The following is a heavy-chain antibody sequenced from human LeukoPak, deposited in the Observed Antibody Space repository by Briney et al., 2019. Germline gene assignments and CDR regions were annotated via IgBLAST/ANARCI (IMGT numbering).Heavy chain of an antibody. CDR1: GGSISDHF. D-gene: IGHD3/OR15-3a*01. V-gene: IGHV4-59*11. J-gene: IGHJ6*02. Sequence: SETLSLTCTVSGGSISDHFWSWIRQPPGEGLEWIGYIYYSGSINYNPSLKSRVTISIDTSKIQFSLTLSSVTAADTAVYYCARLDRYYYGMDVWGQGTTVTVSS. CDR2: IYYSGSI. CDR3: ARLDRYYYGMDV.